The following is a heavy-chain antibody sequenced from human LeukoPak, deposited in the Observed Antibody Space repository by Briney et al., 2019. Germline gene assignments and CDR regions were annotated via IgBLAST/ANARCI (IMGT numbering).Heavy chain of an antibody. J-gene: IGHJ4*02. CDR2: IYSGGST. CDR3: ARVRSARWLQLGSFSFDY. CDR1: GFTVSSNY. D-gene: IGHD5-24*01. Sequence: GGSLRLSCAGSGFTVSSNYMSWVRQAPGKGLEWVSVIYSGGSTYYADSVKGRFTISRDNSKNTLYLQMNSLRAEDTAVYYCARVRSARWLQLGSFSFDYWGQGTLFTVSS. V-gene: IGHV3-53*01.